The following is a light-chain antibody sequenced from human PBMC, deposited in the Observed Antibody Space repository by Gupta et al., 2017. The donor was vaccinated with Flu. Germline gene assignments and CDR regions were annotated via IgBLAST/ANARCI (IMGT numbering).Light chain of an antibody. CDR1: AWPNQY. CDR2: KDT. J-gene: IGLJ1*01. Sequence: GQTARITCYGDAWPNQYVYWVQQKPGQAPELLIYKDTERPSGIPERFSASGSGTSGTLTISGVRAEDEADYYCQSADSTSTYYVFGAGTKVTVL. V-gene: IGLV3-25*03. CDR3: QSADSTSTYYV.